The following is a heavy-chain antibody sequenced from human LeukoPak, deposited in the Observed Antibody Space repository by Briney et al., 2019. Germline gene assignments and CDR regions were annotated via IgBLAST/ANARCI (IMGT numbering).Heavy chain of an antibody. Sequence: SETLSLTCTVSGGSISSYYWSWIRQPPGKGLEWIGYIYYSGSTNYNPSLKSRVTISVDTSKNQFSLKLSSVTAADTAVYYCARDTQILFLSLDYWGQGTLVTVSS. CDR2: IYYSGST. CDR3: ARDTQILFLSLDY. V-gene: IGHV4-59*01. D-gene: IGHD3-3*01. CDR1: GGSISSYY. J-gene: IGHJ4*02.